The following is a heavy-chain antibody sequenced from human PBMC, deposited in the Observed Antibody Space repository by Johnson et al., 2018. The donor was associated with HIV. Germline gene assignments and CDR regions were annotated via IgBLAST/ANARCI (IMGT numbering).Heavy chain of an antibody. CDR1: DFSFSDYW. V-gene: IGHV3-7*05. Sequence: VQLVESGGGLVQPGGSLGLSCAASDFSFSDYWMTWVRQAPGKGLEWVANINQDGTEKYYVDFVKGRFTISRDNSKKSLFLQVNSLRAEDTAVYYCAKCIWGSSLIDAFDIWGQGTMVTVSS. D-gene: IGHD6-13*01. CDR3: AKCIWGSSLIDAFDI. J-gene: IGHJ3*02. CDR2: INQDGTEK.